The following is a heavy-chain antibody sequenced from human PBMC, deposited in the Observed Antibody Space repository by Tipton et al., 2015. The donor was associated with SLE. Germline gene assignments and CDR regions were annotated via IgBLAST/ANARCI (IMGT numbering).Heavy chain of an antibody. CDR3: ARGISIAAAGTFDY. Sequence: LRLSCTVSGGSISSHYWSWIRQPPGKGLEWIGYIYYSGSTNYNPSLKSRVTISVDTSKNQFSLKLSSVTAADTAVYYCARGISIAAAGTFDYWGQGTLVTVSS. V-gene: IGHV4-59*11. CDR1: GGSISSHY. J-gene: IGHJ4*02. CDR2: IYYSGST. D-gene: IGHD6-13*01.